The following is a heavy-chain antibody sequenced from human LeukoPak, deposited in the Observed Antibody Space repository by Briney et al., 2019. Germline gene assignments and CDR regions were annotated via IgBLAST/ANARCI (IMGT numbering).Heavy chain of an antibody. CDR1: GDSVSSKSAA. J-gene: IGHJ4*02. CDR3: ARTTGTFDY. CDR2: TYYRSKWYT. Sequence: SQTLSLTCAISGDSVSSKSAAWNWIRQSPSRGLEWLGRTYYRSKWYTEFALSVKSRITINPDPSKNQFSLQLKSLTPEDTAVYYCARTTGTFDYWGQGTLVTVSS. D-gene: IGHD7-27*01. V-gene: IGHV6-1*01.